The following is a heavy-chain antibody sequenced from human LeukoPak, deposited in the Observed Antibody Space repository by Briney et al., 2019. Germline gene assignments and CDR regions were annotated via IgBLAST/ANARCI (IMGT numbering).Heavy chain of an antibody. Sequence: GGSLRLSCAASGFTFSDYYMNWIRQAPGKGLEWVSYISTSGSNIYYADSVKGRFTISRDNAKNSLYLQMDSLRVEDTAVYYCARAYYYGSGSYGLDYWGQGTLVTVSS. CDR3: ARAYYYGSGSYGLDY. D-gene: IGHD3-10*01. CDR1: GFTFSDYY. CDR2: ISTSGSNI. J-gene: IGHJ4*02. V-gene: IGHV3-11*01.